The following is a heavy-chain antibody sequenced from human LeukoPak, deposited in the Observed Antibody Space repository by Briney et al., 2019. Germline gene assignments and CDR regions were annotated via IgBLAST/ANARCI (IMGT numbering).Heavy chain of an antibody. J-gene: IGHJ4*02. CDR1: GFTFSRYS. D-gene: IGHD4-17*01. Sequence: GGSLRLSCAASGFTFSRYSMNWVRQAPGRGLEWVSSISSSSSYIYYADSVKGRFTISRDNAKNSLYLQMNSLRAEDTAVYYCAREPVTGSVYWGQGTLVTVSS. CDR2: ISSSSSYI. CDR3: AREPVTGSVY. V-gene: IGHV3-21*01.